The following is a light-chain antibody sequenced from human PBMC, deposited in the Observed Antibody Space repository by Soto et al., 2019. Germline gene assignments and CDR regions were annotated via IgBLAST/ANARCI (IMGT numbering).Light chain of an antibody. V-gene: IGKV3D-7*01. J-gene: IGKJ4*01. CDR3: QQRGT. CDR1: QSVGSSF. CDR2: GAS. Sequence: PGQGLSLSRRASQSVGSSFLTWFQQQPGQAPRLLIYGASTRATSIPARFSGGGSGTDFTLTISSLQPEDFAVYYCQQRGTFGGGTKVDIK.